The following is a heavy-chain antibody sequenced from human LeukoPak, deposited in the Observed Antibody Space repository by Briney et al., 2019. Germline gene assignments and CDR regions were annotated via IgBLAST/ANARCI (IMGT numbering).Heavy chain of an antibody. CDR1: GGSISSGGYY. CDR3: ARAGIAAAGGDY. V-gene: IGHV4-31*03. J-gene: IGHJ4*02. CDR2: IYYSGST. D-gene: IGHD6-13*01. Sequence: SETLSLTCTVSGGSISSGGYYWSWIRQHPGKGLEWIGYIYYSGSTYYNPSPKSRVTISVDTSKNQFSLKLSSVTAADTAVYYCARAGIAAAGGDYWGQGTLVTVSS.